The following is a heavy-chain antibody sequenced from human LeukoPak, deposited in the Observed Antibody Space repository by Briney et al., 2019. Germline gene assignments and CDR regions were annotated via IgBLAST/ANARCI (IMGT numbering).Heavy chain of an antibody. J-gene: IGHJ4*02. CDR1: GFTFSDAW. V-gene: IGHV3-15*01. CDR3: STQSIPFAY. Sequence: SGGSLRLSCAAPGFTFSDAWMSWVRQAPGKGLEWVGRIKSKTDGGTADYTAPVKGRFTISRDDSENTLYLQMNSLKTEDTAVYYCSTQSIPFAYWGQGTLVTVSS. CDR2: IKSKTDGGTA.